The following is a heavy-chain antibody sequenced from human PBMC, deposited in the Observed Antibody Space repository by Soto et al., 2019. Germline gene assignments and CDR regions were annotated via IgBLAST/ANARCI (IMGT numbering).Heavy chain of an antibody. D-gene: IGHD6-19*01. J-gene: IGHJ4*02. CDR2: INSGASNT. CDR3: ARGPSGWFGYDY. CDR1: GFTFSSSW. Sequence: GGSLRLSCVASGFTFSSSWMHWVRQAPGKGLVWVSRINSGASNTNYADSVKGRFTISRDNAKNTLYLQMDSLTAEDTAVYYCARGPSGWFGYDYWGQGTLVTVSS. V-gene: IGHV3-74*01.